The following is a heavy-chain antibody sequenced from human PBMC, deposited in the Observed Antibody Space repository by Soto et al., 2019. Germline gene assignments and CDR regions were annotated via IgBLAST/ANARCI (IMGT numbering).Heavy chain of an antibody. CDR2: IYHSGST. CDR3: ARVGYYDSSGYYYFDY. J-gene: IGHJ4*02. D-gene: IGHD3-22*01. V-gene: IGHV4-59*01. CDR1: GGSISSYY. Sequence: QVQLQESGPGLVKPSETLSLTCTVSGGSISSYYWSWIRQPPGKGLEWIGYIYHSGSTNYNPSLKSRVTISVDTSKNQFSLKLTSVTAADTTVYYSARVGYYDSSGYYYFDYWGQGTLVTVSS.